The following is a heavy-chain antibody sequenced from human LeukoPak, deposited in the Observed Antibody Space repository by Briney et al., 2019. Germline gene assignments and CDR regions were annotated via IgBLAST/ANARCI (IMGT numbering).Heavy chain of an antibody. J-gene: IGHJ4*02. CDR2: IFHTGHT. Sequence: TSSQTLSLTCAVSGDSISSGDYPWRWIRQPPGKGLEWIGYIFHTGHTSYNPSLKSRVTISVDMSKNQIALKLSSVTAADTAVYYCTTAQLRYFDWLIDLEHYYFDYGGQGTLVTVSS. CDR3: TTAQLRYFDWLIDLEHYYFDY. V-gene: IGHV4-30-2*01. D-gene: IGHD3-9*01. CDR1: GDSISSGDYP.